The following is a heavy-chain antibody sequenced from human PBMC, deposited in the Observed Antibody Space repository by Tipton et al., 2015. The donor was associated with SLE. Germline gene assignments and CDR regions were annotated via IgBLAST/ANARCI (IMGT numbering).Heavy chain of an antibody. V-gene: IGHV3-21*06. Sequence: GSLRLSCAASGFSLSTYSMNWVRQAPGKGLEWISLISSSGSSTHYADSVKGRFTISRDNAQNSVYLQMNSLRAEDTAVYFCARDLSSWPYYPTYYMDVWGKGTTVTVSS. J-gene: IGHJ6*03. D-gene: IGHD6-13*01. CDR2: ISSSGSST. CDR1: GFSLSTYS. CDR3: ARDLSSWPYYPTYYMDV.